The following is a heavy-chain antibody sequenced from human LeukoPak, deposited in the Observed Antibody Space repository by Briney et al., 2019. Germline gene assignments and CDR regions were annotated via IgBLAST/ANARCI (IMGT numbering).Heavy chain of an antibody. CDR1: GFAFSTYG. J-gene: IGHJ5*02. Sequence: GTSLRLSCAASGFAFSTYGMHWVRQAPGKGLEWVAVTSFDGTNKNYADSVKGRFTISRDNSKNTLFLQMNSLRAEDTAVYYCARLASDILTSWGQGTLVTVSS. CDR3: ARLASDILTS. V-gene: IGHV3-30*03. D-gene: IGHD3-9*01. CDR2: TSFDGTNK.